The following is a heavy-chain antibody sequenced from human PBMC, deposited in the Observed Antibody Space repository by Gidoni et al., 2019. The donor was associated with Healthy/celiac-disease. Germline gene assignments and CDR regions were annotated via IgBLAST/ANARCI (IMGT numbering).Heavy chain of an antibody. CDR3: VKDPLPYSGSSLDFDY. D-gene: IGHD1-26*01. CDR2: ISSNGGST. V-gene: IGHV3-64D*09. J-gene: IGHJ4*02. Sequence: EVQLVESGGGLVQPGGSLRLSCSASGFTFRSYAMHWVRQAPGKGLEYVSAISSNGGSTYYADSVKGRLTISRDNSKNTLYLQMSSLRAEDTAVYYCVKDPLPYSGSSLDFDYWGQGTLVTVSS. CDR1: GFTFRSYA.